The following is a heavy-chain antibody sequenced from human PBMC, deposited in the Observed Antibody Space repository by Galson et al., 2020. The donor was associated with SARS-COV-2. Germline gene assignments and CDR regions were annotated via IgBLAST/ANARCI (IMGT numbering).Heavy chain of an antibody. V-gene: IGHV3-30*04. CDR3: ARAAEELRGYYYGMDV. J-gene: IGHJ6*02. CDR1: GFTFSSYA. Sequence: GGSLRLSCAASGFTFSSYAMHWVHQAPGKGLEWVAVISYDGSNKYYADSVKGRFTISRDNSKNTLYLQMNSLRAEDTAVYYCARAAEELRGYYYGMDVWGQGTTVTVSS. D-gene: IGHD3-10*01. CDR2: ISYDGSNK.